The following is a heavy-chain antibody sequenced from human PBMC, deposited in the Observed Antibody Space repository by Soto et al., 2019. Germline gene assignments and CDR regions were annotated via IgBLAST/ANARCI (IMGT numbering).Heavy chain of an antibody. CDR3: AKDLKPFYYYYVMDV. Sequence: QVQLVESGGGVVQPGTSLRLSCAASGFTFNNYGIHWVRQAPGKGLEWVAVISYDGSNKYYADSVKGRFTISRDNSXXTLYLQMNSLRAEDTAVYYCAKDLKPFYYYYVMDVWGQGTTVTVSS. CDR1: GFTFNNYG. CDR2: ISYDGSNK. J-gene: IGHJ6*02. V-gene: IGHV3-30*18.